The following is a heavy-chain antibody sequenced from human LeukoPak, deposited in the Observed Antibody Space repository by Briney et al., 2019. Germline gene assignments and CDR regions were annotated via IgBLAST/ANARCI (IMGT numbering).Heavy chain of an antibody. Sequence: PSETLSLTCAVYGGSFSGYYWSWICQPPGKGLEWIGEINHSGSTNNNPSLKSRVTISVDTSKNQFSLKLSSVTAADTAVYYCARRLSNSYYGMDVWGQGTTVTVSS. CDR2: INHSGST. D-gene: IGHD5-24*01. CDR3: ARRLSNSYYGMDV. CDR1: GGSFSGYY. J-gene: IGHJ6*02. V-gene: IGHV4-34*01.